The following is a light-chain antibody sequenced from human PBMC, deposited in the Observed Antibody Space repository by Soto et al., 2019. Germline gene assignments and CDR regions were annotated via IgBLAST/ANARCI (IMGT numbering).Light chain of an antibody. V-gene: IGKV3-15*01. CDR3: QHYNTWPPGT. Sequence: EIVLTQSPGTLSLPPGDRATLSCRASRSVSSNLAWYQQKPGQAPRLLIYGASTRAAGVPARFSGRASGTDFTLTISSLQSEDFAIYYCQHYNTWPPGTFGQGTKVDIK. CDR2: GAS. CDR1: RSVSSN. J-gene: IGKJ1*01.